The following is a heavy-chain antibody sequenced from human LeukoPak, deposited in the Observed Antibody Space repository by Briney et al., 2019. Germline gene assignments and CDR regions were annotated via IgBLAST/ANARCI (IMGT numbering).Heavy chain of an antibody. CDR3: ARTTSGGVIAIDY. CDR2: IYYSGST. V-gene: IGHV4-39*01. D-gene: IGHD3-16*02. CDR1: GGSISSSSYY. J-gene: IGHJ4*02. Sequence: SETLSPTCTVSGGSISSSSYYWGWIRQPPGKGLEWIGSIYYSGSTYYNPSLKSRVTISVDTSKNQFSLKLSSVTAADTAVYYCARTTSGGVIAIDYWGQGTLVTVSS.